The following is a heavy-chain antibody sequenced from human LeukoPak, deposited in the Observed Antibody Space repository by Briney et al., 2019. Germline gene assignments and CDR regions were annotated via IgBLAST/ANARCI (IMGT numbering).Heavy chain of an antibody. D-gene: IGHD3-10*01. J-gene: IGHJ4*02. V-gene: IGHV3-7*01. CDR2: IKQDGSEK. CDR1: GFTFSSYW. Sequence: PGGSLRLSCAASGFTFSSYWMSWVRQAPGKGLEWVANIKQDGSEKYYVDSVKGRFTISRDNAKNSLYLQMNSLRAEDTAVYYCASTPHPSENPPAEGLWFGELYFDYWGQGTLVTVSS. CDR3: ASTPHPSENPPAEGLWFGELYFDY.